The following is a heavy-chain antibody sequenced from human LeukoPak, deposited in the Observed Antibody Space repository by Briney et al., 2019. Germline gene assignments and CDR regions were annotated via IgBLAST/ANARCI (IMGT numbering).Heavy chain of an antibody. Sequence: GSLRPSFAASGLTFSTSGMTWVRKAPGKGLEWIGYIYYSGSTNYNPSLKSRVTISVDTSKNQFSLKLSSVTAADTAVYYCAMGAEYFQHWGQGTLVTVSS. CDR1: GLTFSTSG. V-gene: IGHV4-59*01. J-gene: IGHJ1*01. CDR2: IYYSGST. D-gene: IGHD2-8*01. CDR3: AMGAEYFQH.